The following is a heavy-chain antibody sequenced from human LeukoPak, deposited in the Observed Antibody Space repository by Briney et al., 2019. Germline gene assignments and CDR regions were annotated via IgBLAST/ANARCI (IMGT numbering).Heavy chain of an antibody. D-gene: IGHD2-8*01. CDR2: IYHGGST. CDR3: ARGAFCTDTLCFAYTWFDP. CDR1: GGSISSNNW. J-gene: IGHJ5*02. V-gene: IGHV4-4*02. Sequence: SETLSLTCAVSGGSISSNNWWSWVRPPPGKGLEWIAEIYHGGSTNYNPSLKSRVTISVDKSKNQFSLKLTSVTAADTAVYYCARGAFCTDTLCFAYTWFDPWGQGTLVTVSS.